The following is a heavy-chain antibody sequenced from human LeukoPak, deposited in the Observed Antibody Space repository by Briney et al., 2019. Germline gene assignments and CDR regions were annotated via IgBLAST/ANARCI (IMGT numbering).Heavy chain of an antibody. V-gene: IGHV3-30*04. CDR3: ARERIAATATGWFDP. Sequence: GGPLRLSCAASGFTFSSHAMHWARQAPGKGLEWVALISDDGSNKYYADSVKGRFTISRDNSKNTLYLQMNSLRAEDTAMYYCARERIAATATGWFDPWGQGTLVTVSS. D-gene: IGHD6-13*01. CDR2: ISDDGSNK. J-gene: IGHJ5*02. CDR1: GFTFSSHA.